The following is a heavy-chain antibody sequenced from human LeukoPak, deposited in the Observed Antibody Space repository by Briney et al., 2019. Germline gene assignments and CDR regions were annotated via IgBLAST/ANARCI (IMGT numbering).Heavy chain of an antibody. J-gene: IGHJ4*02. CDR2: ISGSGGNT. V-gene: IGHV3-23*01. Sequence: PGGSLRLSCVASGFTFSNYAMNWVRQTPGKGLEWVSTISGSGGNTYYEDSVKGRFTISRDNSKNTLYLQMNSLRAEDTAVYYCAKARTFGVVIIRDFDYWGQGTLVTVSS. CDR3: AKARTFGVVIIRDFDY. CDR1: GFTFSNYA. D-gene: IGHD3-3*01.